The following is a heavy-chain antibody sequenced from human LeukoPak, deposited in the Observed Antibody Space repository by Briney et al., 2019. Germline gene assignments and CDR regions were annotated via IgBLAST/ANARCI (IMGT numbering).Heavy chain of an antibody. Sequence: GESLKIFCKGSGYSFSSYWIVWVRQMPGKGLEWMGIIYAGDSDTRHSPSFQGQVTISVDKSISTAYLQWSSLKASDTAMYYCARTTSGLSHGAFDIWAKGQWSPSLQ. D-gene: IGHD1-14*01. CDR3: ARTTSGLSHGAFDI. CDR2: IYAGDSDT. V-gene: IGHV5-51*01. CDR1: GYSFSSYW. J-gene: IGHJ3*02.